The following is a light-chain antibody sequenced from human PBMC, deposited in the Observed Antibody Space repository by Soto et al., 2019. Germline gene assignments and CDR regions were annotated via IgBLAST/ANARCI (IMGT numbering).Light chain of an antibody. Sequence: EIVLTQSPGTLSLSPGERATLSCRASQSVSSSYLAWYQQKPGQAPRLLIYGASSRATGIPDRFSGSGSGTDFTLTNSRLEPEDFAVYYCHQYGSSPWPFGQGTKVEIK. CDR1: QSVSSSY. V-gene: IGKV3-20*01. CDR2: GAS. CDR3: HQYGSSPWP. J-gene: IGKJ1*01.